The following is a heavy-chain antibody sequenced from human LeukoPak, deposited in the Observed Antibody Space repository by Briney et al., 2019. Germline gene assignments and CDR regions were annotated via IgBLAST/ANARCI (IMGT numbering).Heavy chain of an antibody. CDR3: AKEGYSYGPTAGSTYYYGMDV. CDR2: ISYDGSNK. J-gene: IGHJ6*02. V-gene: IGHV3-30*18. Sequence: SGGSLRLSCAASGFTFSSYGMHWVRQAPGKGLEWVAVISYDGSNKYYADSVKGRFTISRDNSKNTLYLQMNSLRAEDTAVYYCAKEGYSYGPTAGSTYYYGMDVWGQGTTVTVSS. D-gene: IGHD5-18*01. CDR1: GFTFSSYG.